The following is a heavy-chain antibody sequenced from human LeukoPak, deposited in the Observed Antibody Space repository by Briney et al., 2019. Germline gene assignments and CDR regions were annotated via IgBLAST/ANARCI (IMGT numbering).Heavy chain of an antibody. J-gene: IGHJ4*02. CDR3: ARTTILGTQDY. CDR1: GGSINSYY. Sequence: SETLSLTCTVSGGSINSYYWTWIRQPPGKGLEWIGYIYYSGSTKYNPSLTSRVTISLDTSKNQFSLKLSSVTAADTAVHFCARTTILGTQDYWGQGTLATVSS. D-gene: IGHD1-1*01. CDR2: IYYSGST. V-gene: IGHV4-59*01.